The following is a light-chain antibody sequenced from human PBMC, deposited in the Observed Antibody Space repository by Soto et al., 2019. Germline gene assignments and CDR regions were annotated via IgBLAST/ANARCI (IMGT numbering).Light chain of an antibody. Sequence: DIQLTQSPSFLSASVGDRVTITCRATQDIRGHLAWYQQKPGRAPKLLIYDTSTLQSGVSSRFSGSGSGTQFTLTVSSLQPEDFATYYCHQVNAAPLTFGGGTKVEIK. CDR3: HQVNAAPLT. V-gene: IGKV1-9*01. J-gene: IGKJ4*01. CDR2: DTS. CDR1: QDIRGH.